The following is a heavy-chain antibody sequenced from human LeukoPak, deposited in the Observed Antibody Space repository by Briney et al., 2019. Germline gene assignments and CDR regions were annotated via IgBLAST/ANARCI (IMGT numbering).Heavy chain of an antibody. CDR2: ISGSGGST. J-gene: IGHJ4*02. CDR1: GFTFSSYA. Sequence: AGGSLRLSCAASGFTFSSYAMHWVRQAPGKGLEWVSAISGSGGSTYYADSVKGRFTISRDNAKNSLYLQMNSLRAEDTAVYYCARYSSSSGVLGGYFDYWGQGTLVTVSS. V-gene: IGHV3-48*01. D-gene: IGHD6-6*01. CDR3: ARYSSSSGVLGGYFDY.